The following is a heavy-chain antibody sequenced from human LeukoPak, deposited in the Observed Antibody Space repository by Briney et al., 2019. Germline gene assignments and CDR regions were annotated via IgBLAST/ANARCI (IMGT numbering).Heavy chain of an antibody. CDR1: GGSFSGYY. J-gene: IGHJ6*02. D-gene: IGHD6-13*01. CDR3: ARGASIAAAGKHYYYYGMDV. Sequence: SETLSLTCAVYGGSFSGYYWSWIRQPPGKGLEWIGEINHSGSTNYNPSLKSRVTISVDTSKNQFSLKLSSVTAADTAVYYCARGASIAAAGKHYYYYGMDVWGQGTTVTVSS. V-gene: IGHV4-34*01. CDR2: INHSGST.